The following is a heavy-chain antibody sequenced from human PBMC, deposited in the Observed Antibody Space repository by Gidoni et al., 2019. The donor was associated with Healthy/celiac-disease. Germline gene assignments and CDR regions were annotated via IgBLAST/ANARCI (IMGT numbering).Heavy chain of an antibody. CDR3: ARESYYDSSGYHRGESGFDY. V-gene: IGHV1-69*04. Sequence: QVQLVQSGAEVKKPGSSVKVSCKASGGTFSSYSISWVRHAPGQGLEWMGRIIPILGIANYAQKFQGRVTITADKSTSTAYMELSSLRSEDTAVYYCARESYYDSSGYHRGESGFDYWGQGTLVTVSS. CDR1: GGTFSSYS. D-gene: IGHD3-22*01. CDR2: IIPILGIA. J-gene: IGHJ4*02.